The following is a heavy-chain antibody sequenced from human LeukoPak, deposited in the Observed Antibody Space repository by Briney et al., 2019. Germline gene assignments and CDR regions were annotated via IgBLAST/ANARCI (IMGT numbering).Heavy chain of an antibody. CDR2: INSDGSST. D-gene: IGHD6-19*01. CDR3: ARFGSGWWYNDY. J-gene: IGHJ4*02. V-gene: IGHV3-74*01. CDR1: GFTFSSYW. Sequence: SGGSLRLSCAASGFTFSSYWMHWVRQAPGKGLVWVSRINSDGSSTSYADSVKGRFTISRDNAKNTLYLQMNSLRAEDTAVYYCARFGSGWWYNDYWGQGTLVTVSS.